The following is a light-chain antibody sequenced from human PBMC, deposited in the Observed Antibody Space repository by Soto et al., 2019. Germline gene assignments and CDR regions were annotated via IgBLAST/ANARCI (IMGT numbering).Light chain of an antibody. CDR1: SSDVGAYNY. CDR2: DVS. V-gene: IGLV2-14*03. CDR3: SSYTSSTTLYV. Sequence: QSALTQPASVSGSPGQSITISCTGTSSDVGAYNYVSWYQQHPGKAPKFMIYDVSNRPSGVSNRFSGSKSGNTASLTISGLQAEDEADYYCSSYTSSTTLYVFGTGTKVTV. J-gene: IGLJ1*01.